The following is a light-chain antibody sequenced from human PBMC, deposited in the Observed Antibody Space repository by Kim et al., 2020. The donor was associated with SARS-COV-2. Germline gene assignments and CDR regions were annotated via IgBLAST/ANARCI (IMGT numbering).Light chain of an antibody. J-gene: IGKJ1*01. Sequence: IVLTQSPGTLSLSPGERATLSCRASHSVTHNSLAWYQQRLGQAPRLLIYGVSIRAAGIPDRFGGSGSGTDFTLTISRLEPEDSAVYFYQQYDGSRTFGQGTKVDIK. CDR3: QQYDGSRT. CDR1: HSVTHNS. CDR2: GVS. V-gene: IGKV3-20*01.